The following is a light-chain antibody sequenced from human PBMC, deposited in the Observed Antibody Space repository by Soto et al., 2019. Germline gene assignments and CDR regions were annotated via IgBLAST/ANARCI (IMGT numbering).Light chain of an antibody. CDR2: DVS. V-gene: IGKV1-5*01. CDR3: QQKRA. CDR1: QSFSSE. Sequence: DIQMTQSPSTLSASVGDRVTITCRASQSFSSELAWYQQKPGKAPTLLIFDVSNLQSGIPSRFSGSGSGTEFTRSISSLQPDDFGTYYCQQKRAFGQGTRVEIK. J-gene: IGKJ1*01.